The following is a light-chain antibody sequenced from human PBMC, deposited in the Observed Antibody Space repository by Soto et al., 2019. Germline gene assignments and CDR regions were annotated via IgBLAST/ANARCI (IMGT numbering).Light chain of an antibody. CDR1: QSVFYSSINKNN. CDR2: WAS. J-gene: IGKJ3*01. Sequence: DIVMTQSPDSLAVSLGERATINCKSSQSVFYSSINKNNLGWYQQKPGQPPKLLISWASTRESGVPDRFSGSGSGADFTLTISSLQAEDVAVYYCQQYYSSPFTFGPGTKVDIK. CDR3: QQYYSSPFT. V-gene: IGKV4-1*01.